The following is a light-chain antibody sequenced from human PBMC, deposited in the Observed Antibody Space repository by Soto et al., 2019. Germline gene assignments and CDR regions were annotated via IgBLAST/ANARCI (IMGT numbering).Light chain of an antibody. J-gene: IGKJ3*01. CDR2: DAS. Sequence: TVMTQSPATLSVSPGERPTLSCRASQSVYSNLAWYQQKPGQAPRLLIYDASTRATGIPARFSGSGSGTEFTLTISSLQSEDFAVYYCQQYNTWPLTFGPGTKVDIK. CDR3: QQYNTWPLT. CDR1: QSVYSN. V-gene: IGKV3-15*01.